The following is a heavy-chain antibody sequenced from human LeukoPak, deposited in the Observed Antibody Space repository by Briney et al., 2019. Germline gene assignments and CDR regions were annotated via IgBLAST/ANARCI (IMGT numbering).Heavy chain of an antibody. CDR2: IRYDGSNK. CDR3: AKEGIAAAGTYFDY. J-gene: IGHJ4*02. CDR1: GFTFSSYG. D-gene: IGHD6-13*01. Sequence: PGGSLRLSCAASGFTFSSYGMHWVRQAPGKGLEWVAFIRYDGSNKYYADSVKGRFTISRDNSKNTLYLQMNSLRAEDTAVYYCAKEGIAAAGTYFDYWGQGTLVTVSS. V-gene: IGHV3-30*02.